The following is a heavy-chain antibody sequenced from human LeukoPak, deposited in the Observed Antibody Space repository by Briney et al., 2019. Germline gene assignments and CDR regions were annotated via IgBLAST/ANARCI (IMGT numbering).Heavy chain of an antibody. D-gene: IGHD3-22*01. CDR2: IYYSGST. CDR3: ARAGLNYYDSSGYPGDFDY. Sequence: SETLSLTCTVSGGSISSYYWSWIRQPPGKGLEWIGYIYYSGSTNYNPSLKSRVTISVDTSKNQFSLKLSSVTAADTAVYYCARAGLNYYDSSGYPGDFDYWGQGTLVTVSS. V-gene: IGHV4-59*01. J-gene: IGHJ4*02. CDR1: GGSISSYY.